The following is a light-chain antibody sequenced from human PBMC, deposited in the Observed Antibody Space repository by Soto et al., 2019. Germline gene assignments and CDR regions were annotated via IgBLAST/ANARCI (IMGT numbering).Light chain of an antibody. Sequence: EIALTQSPGTLSLSPGERATLSCRDSQSVSSRYLAWYQQKPGQAPRLLIYGASSRATGIPDRFSGSGSGTDFTLTISRLEPEDFAVYYCQQYANSPPTFGQGTKV. J-gene: IGKJ1*01. CDR1: QSVSSRY. V-gene: IGKV3-20*01. CDR2: GAS. CDR3: QQYANSPPT.